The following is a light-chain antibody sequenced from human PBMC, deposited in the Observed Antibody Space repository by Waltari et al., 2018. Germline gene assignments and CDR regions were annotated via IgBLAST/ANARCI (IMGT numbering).Light chain of an antibody. CDR1: QAISGY. J-gene: IGKJ2*01. CDR2: KAS. V-gene: IGKV1-9*01. CDR3: QQYNSDSHS. Sequence: NQLTQSPSSLSASVGDRVTITCRASQAISGYLAWYQQKPGKAPKLLIYKASNLESGVPSRFSGSGSGTEFTLTISSLLPEDFATYYCQQYNSDSHSFGQGTRLEIK.